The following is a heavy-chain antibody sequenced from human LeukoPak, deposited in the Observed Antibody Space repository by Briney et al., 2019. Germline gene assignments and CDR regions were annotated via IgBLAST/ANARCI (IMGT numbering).Heavy chain of an antibody. Sequence: GGSLRLSCAASGFTFSDYYMSWIRQAPGKGLEWVSYISSSGTTIKYADSVKGRFTISRDNAKNSLYLQVNSLRAEDTAVYYCARERYDYVWGSYRYFFDHGGQGTLVTVSS. CDR1: GFTFSDYY. CDR2: ISSSGTTI. J-gene: IGHJ4*02. D-gene: IGHD3-16*02. CDR3: ARERYDYVWGSYRYFFDH. V-gene: IGHV3-11*01.